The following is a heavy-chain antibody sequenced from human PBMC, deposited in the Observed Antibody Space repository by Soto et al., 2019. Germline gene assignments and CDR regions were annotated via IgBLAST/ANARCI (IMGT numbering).Heavy chain of an antibody. J-gene: IGHJ5*02. CDR1: GCTFSSYA. D-gene: IGHD6-19*01. CDR2: IIPIFGTA. CDR3: ARVRSARASGIAVAGGGWFEP. Sequence: SVKVSCKASGCTFSSYAISWVRQAPGQGLEWMGGIIPIFGTANYAQKFQGRVTITADESTSTAYMELSSLRSEDTAVYYCARVRSARASGIAVAGGGWFEPWGQGTLVNVSS. V-gene: IGHV1-69*13.